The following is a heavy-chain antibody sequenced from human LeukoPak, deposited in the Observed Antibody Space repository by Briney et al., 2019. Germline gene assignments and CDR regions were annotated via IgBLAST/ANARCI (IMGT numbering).Heavy chain of an antibody. CDR1: GYSFTSYW. J-gene: IGHJ6*02. CDR2: IYPGDSDT. D-gene: IGHD7-27*01. Sequence: GESLKISCKGSGYSFTSYWIGWVRQMPGKDLEWMGIIYPGDSDTRYSPSFQGQVTISADKSISTAYLQWSSLKASDTAMYYCARISGENYYYYYGMDVWGQGTTVTVSS. V-gene: IGHV5-51*01. CDR3: ARISGENYYYYYGMDV.